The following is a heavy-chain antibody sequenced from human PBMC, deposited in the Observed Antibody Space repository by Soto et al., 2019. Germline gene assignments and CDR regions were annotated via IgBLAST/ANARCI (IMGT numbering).Heavy chain of an antibody. CDR1: GFTFSSYW. V-gene: IGHV3-74*01. CDR3: ARQRTYCISTSCYFGWFDP. D-gene: IGHD2-2*01. Sequence: EVQLVESGGGLVQPGGSLRLSCAASGFTFSSYWMHWVRQAPGKGLVWVSRINSDGSSTSYADSVKGRFTISRDNAXNXLXXQMNSLRAEDTAVYYCARQRTYCISTSCYFGWFDPWGQGTLVTVSS. CDR2: INSDGSST. J-gene: IGHJ5*02.